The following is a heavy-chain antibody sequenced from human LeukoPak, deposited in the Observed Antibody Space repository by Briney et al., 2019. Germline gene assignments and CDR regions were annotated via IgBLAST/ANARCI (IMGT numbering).Heavy chain of an antibody. Sequence: GESLKISCKGSGYNFNTYWIGWVRQMPGKGLEWMGIIFPGDSDTRYSPSFQGQVTISADKSISTAYLQWSSLKASDTAMYYCARRVYSSSWYWFDPWGQGTLVTVSS. D-gene: IGHD6-13*01. J-gene: IGHJ5*02. CDR2: IFPGDSDT. V-gene: IGHV5-51*01. CDR3: ARRVYSSSWYWFDP. CDR1: GYNFNTYW.